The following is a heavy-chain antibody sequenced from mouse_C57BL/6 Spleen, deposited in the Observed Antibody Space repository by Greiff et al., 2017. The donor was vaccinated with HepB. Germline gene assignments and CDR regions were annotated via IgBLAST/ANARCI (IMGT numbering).Heavy chain of an antibody. CDR1: GFTFSSYA. V-gene: IGHV5-9-1*02. Sequence: EVQGVESGEGLVKPGGSLKLSCAASGFTFSSYAMSWVRQTPEKRLEWVAYISSGGDYIYYADTVKGRFTISRDNARNTLYLQMSSLKSEDTAMYYCTRYPLIYYYGSSYCYFDVWGTGTTVTVSS. J-gene: IGHJ1*03. CDR2: ISSGGDYI. D-gene: IGHD1-1*01. CDR3: TRYPLIYYYGSSYCYFDV.